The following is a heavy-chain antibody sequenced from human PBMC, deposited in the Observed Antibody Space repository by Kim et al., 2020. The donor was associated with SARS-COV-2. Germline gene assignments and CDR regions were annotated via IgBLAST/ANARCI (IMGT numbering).Heavy chain of an antibody. V-gene: IGHV3-49*03. D-gene: IGHD4-17*01. CDR1: GFTFGDYA. CDR3: TRAQGMTTVVSVAFDI. J-gene: IGHJ3*02. Sequence: GGSLRLSCTASGFTFGDYAMSWFRQAPGKGLEWVGFIRSKAYGGTTEYAASVKGRFTISRDDSKSIAYLQMNSLKTEDTAVYYCTRAQGMTTVVSVAFDIWRQVTIVTVSS. CDR2: IRSKAYGGTT.